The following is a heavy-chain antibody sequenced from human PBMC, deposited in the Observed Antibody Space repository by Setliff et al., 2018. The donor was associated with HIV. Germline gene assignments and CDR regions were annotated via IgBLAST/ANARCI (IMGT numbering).Heavy chain of an antibody. CDR2: IRYDASNK. V-gene: IGHV3-30*02. D-gene: IGHD4-17*01. Sequence: GGSLRLSCAPSGFTFSDYGIHWVRQAPGKGLEWLTYIRYDASNKFYADSMKGRFTISRDNSKNTLYLQLNSLRAEDTAVYYCAKDGYYGDFLFYYYYIDVWGKGTTVTVSS. CDR1: GFTFSDYG. CDR3: AKDGYYGDFLFYYYYIDV. J-gene: IGHJ6*03.